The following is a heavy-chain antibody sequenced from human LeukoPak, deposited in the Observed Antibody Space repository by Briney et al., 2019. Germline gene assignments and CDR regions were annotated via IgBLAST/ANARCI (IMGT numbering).Heavy chain of an antibody. CDR2: ISSDGSDK. J-gene: IGHJ6*03. CDR3: ARVIAAAGLYYYYYMDV. D-gene: IGHD6-13*01. V-gene: IGHV3-30*03. CDR1: GLTFSGYA. Sequence: PGRSLRLSCAASGLTFSGYAMHWVRQAPGKGLEWVTVISSDGSDKYYADSVKGRFTISRDNSKNTLYLQMNSLRVEDTAMYYCARVIAAAGLYYYYYMDVWGKGTTVTVSS.